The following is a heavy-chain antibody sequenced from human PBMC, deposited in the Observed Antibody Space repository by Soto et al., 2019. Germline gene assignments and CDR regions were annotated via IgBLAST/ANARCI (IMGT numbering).Heavy chain of an antibody. CDR1: GYTFTGYY. D-gene: IGHD2-15*01. J-gene: IGHJ5*02. CDR2: INPNSGGT. Sequence: QVQLVQSGAEVKKPRASVKVSCKASGYTFTGYYMHWVRQAPGQGLEWMGWINPNSGGTNYAQKFQGWVTMTRDTSISTAYMELSRLRSDDTAVYYCARGDIVVVVAASSFRFDPWGQGTLVTVSS. CDR3: ARGDIVVVVAASSFRFDP. V-gene: IGHV1-2*04.